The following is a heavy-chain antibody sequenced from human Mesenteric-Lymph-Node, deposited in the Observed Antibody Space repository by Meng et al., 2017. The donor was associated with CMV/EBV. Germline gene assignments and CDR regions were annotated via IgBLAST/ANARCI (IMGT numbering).Heavy chain of an antibody. V-gene: IGHV5-51*01. Sequence: GGSLRLSCQGSGYNFANYWIAWVRQMPGKGLEWMGIIYAGDSNTRYSPSSQGQVTISADKSVSTAYLQWSSLKASDTAIYYCARLVPPLPPHHQYYYGMDVWGQGTTVTVSS. D-gene: IGHD6-6*01. CDR3: ARLVPPLPPHHQYYYGMDV. J-gene: IGHJ6*02. CDR1: GYNFANYW. CDR2: IYAGDSNT.